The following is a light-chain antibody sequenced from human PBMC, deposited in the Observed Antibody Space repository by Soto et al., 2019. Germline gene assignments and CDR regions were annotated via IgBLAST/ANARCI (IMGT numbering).Light chain of an antibody. CDR2: AAS. Sequence: TQSPSSLSASTGDRVTITCRASQGISSYLAWYQQKPGKAPKLLIYAASTLQSGVPSRFSGSGSGTDFTLTISCLQSEDFATYYCQQYYSYPSFGQGTKV. CDR1: QGISSY. J-gene: IGKJ1*01. V-gene: IGKV1-8*01. CDR3: QQYYSYPS.